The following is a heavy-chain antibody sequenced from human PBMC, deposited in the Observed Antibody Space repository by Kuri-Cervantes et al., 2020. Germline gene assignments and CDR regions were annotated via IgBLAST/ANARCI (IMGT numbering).Heavy chain of an antibody. CDR3: AKDLYSSGWMFFDY. CDR2: ISWNSGSI. V-gene: IGHV3-9*01. D-gene: IGHD6-19*01. J-gene: IGHJ4*02. Sequence: LSLTCAASGFTFGDYAMHWVRQAPGKGLEWVSGISWNSGSIGYADSVKGRFTISRDNAKNSLYLQMNSLRAEDTALYYCAKDLYSSGWMFFDYWGQGTLVTVSS. CDR1: GFTFGDYA.